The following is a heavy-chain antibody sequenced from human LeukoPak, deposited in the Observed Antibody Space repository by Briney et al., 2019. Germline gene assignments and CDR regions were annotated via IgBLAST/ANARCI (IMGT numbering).Heavy chain of an antibody. CDR1: GFTFSSYG. V-gene: IGHV3-33*06. J-gene: IGHJ3*02. D-gene: IGHD5-18*01. CDR3: AKSGYSSLDAFDI. CDR2: IWYDGSNK. Sequence: PGGSLRLSCAASGFTFSSYGMHWVRQAPGKGLEWVAVIWYDGSNKYYADSVKGRFTISRDNSKNTLYLQMNSLRAEDTAVYYCAKSGYSSLDAFDIWGQGTMVTVSS.